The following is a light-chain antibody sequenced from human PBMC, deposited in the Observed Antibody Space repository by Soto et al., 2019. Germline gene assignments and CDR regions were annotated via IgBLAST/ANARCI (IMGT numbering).Light chain of an antibody. J-gene: IGLJ1*01. CDR3: SSYAGNKHV. Sequence: QSALTQPPSASGPLGQSVTISCTGTRSDVGGYEYVSWYQQHPGKAPKLMIYEVTKRPSGVPDRFSGSKSGNTASPTVSGLQAEDEADYHCSSYAGNKHVFGTGTKVTVL. CDR2: EVT. V-gene: IGLV2-8*01. CDR1: RSDVGGYEY.